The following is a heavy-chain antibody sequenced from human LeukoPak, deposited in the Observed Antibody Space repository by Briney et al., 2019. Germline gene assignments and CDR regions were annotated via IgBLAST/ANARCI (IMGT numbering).Heavy chain of an antibody. CDR2: ISYDGSNK. D-gene: IGHD6-13*01. CDR3: ARDSERRALGSSWPLMDV. V-gene: IGHV3-30*03. Sequence: PGGSLRLSCAASGFTFSDSYMTWIRQAPGKGLEWVAVISYDGSNKYYADSVKGRFTISRDNAKNSLYLQMNSLRAEDTAVYYCARDSERRALGSSWPLMDVWGKGTTVTISS. CDR1: GFTFSDSY. J-gene: IGHJ6*03.